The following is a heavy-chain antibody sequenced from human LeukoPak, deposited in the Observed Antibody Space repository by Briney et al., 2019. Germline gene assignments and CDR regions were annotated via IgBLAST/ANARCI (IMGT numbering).Heavy chain of an antibody. CDR3: ARAGYSSSSVFDY. Sequence: GGSLRLSCAASGFTFSSYWMSWVRQAPGKGLEWVANIKQDGSEKYYVDSVKGRFTISRDNAKNSLYLQMNSLRAEDTAVYYCARAGYSSSSVFDYWGQGTLVTVSS. CDR1: GFTFSSYW. D-gene: IGHD6-6*01. CDR2: IKQDGSEK. J-gene: IGHJ4*02. V-gene: IGHV3-7*01.